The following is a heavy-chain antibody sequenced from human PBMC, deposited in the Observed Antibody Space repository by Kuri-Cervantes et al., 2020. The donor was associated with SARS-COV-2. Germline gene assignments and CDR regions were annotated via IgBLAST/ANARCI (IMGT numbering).Heavy chain of an antibody. D-gene: IGHD4-17*01. CDR2: IIPIFGTA. Sequence: SVKVSCKASGYTFTSYYMRWVRQAPGQGLEWMGGIIPIFGTANYAQKFQGRVTITADESTSTAYMELSSLRSEDTAVYYCARARNGNYLNEPDYWGQGTLVTVSS. CDR3: ARARNGNYLNEPDY. CDR1: GYTFTSYY. J-gene: IGHJ4*02. V-gene: IGHV1-69*13.